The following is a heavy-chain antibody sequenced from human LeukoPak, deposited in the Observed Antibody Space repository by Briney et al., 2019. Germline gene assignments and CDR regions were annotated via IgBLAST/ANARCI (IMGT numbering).Heavy chain of an antibody. V-gene: IGHV3-48*01. CDR3: ATVVFPAIEY. J-gene: IGHJ4*02. CDR1: GFTFSDYN. D-gene: IGHD2-2*01. CDR2: ISTSSSPI. Sequence: PGGSLRLSCAASGFTFSDYNMNWVRQAPGKGLEWVSYISTSSSPIYYADSVKGRFTISRDNAKNSLYLQMNGLRAEDTAVYYCATVVFPAIEYWGQGTLVSVSS.